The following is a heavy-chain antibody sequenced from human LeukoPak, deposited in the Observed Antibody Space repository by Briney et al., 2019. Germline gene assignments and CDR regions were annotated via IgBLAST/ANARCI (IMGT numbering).Heavy chain of an antibody. CDR3: AKDIAQGYTFGSIEQDY. J-gene: IGHJ4*02. CDR1: GFTFSNRA. V-gene: IGHV3-23*01. Sequence: PGGSLRLSCAASGFTFSNRAMTWVRQAPGKGLEWVSAISESGSGTYYADSVKGRFTISRDNSKDTLSLQMNSLRAEDTAVYYCAKDIAQGYTFGSIEQDYWGQGTLVTVSS. CDR2: ISESGSGT. D-gene: IGHD5-18*01.